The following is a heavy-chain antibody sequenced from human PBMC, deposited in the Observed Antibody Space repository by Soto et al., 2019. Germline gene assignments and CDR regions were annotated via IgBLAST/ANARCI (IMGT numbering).Heavy chain of an antibody. CDR1: GGSISSYY. D-gene: IGHD6-13*01. CDR3: ARSISWSDFDY. CDR2: IYYSGST. V-gene: IGHV4-59*08. Sequence: SETLSLTCTVSGGSISSYYWSWIRQPPGKGLEWIGYIYYSGSTNYNPSLKSRVTISVDTSKNQFSLKLSSVTAADTAVYYCARSISWSDFDYWGQGTLVTSPQ. J-gene: IGHJ4*02.